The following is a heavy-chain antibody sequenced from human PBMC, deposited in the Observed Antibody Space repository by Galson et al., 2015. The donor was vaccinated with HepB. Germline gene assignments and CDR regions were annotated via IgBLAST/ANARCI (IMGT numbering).Heavy chain of an antibody. CDR3: AKDLGTGLRYFDELDYPYFGLDV. CDR1: GFIFGEYA. D-gene: IGHD3-9*01. CDR2: ISWNGDKK. Sequence: SLRLSCAASGFIFGEYAMHWVRLGPGKGLEWVSGISWNGDKKAYADPVKGRFTISRDNAKNDMYLEMIGLRPEDTAIYYCAKDLGTGLRYFDELDYPYFGLDVWGQGTTVTVS. V-gene: IGHV3-9*01. J-gene: IGHJ6*02.